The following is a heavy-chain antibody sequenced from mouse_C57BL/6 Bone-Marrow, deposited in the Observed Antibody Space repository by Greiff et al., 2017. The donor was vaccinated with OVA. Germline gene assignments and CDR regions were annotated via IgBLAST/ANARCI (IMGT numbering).Heavy chain of an antibody. J-gene: IGHJ2*01. Sequence: VQLKQSGPELVKPGASVKISCKASGYTFTNYYMNWVKQSHGKGLEWIGDINPNNGGTSYNQKFKGKATLTVDKSSSTAYMELRSLTSEDSAVYYCASHYGDYFDYWGQGTTLTVSS. CDR3: ASHYGDYFDY. V-gene: IGHV1-26*01. D-gene: IGHD1-2*01. CDR2: INPNNGGT. CDR1: GYTFTNYY.